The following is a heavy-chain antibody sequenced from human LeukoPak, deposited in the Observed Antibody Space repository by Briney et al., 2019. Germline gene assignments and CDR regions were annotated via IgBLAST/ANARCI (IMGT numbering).Heavy chain of an antibody. CDR3: ARVMRDGYIANWFDP. Sequence: SETLSLTCTVSGGSISSYYWSWIRQPPGKGLEWIGYIYYSGSTNYNPSLKSRVTISVDTSKNQFSLKLSSVTAADTAVYYCARVMRDGYIANWFDPWGQGTLVTVSS. J-gene: IGHJ5*02. CDR2: IYYSGST. D-gene: IGHD5-24*01. V-gene: IGHV4-59*01. CDR1: GGSISSYY.